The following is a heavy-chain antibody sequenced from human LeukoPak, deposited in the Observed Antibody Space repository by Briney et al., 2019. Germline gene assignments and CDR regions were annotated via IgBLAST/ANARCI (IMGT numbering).Heavy chain of an antibody. CDR3: TRDSGTYNWFDP. V-gene: IGHV3-73*01. CDR1: GFTFSGSA. Sequence: PGGSLKHPCAASGFTFSGSAIHWVRQSSGKGLEWVGQIDKKDKGYATATAYAASVTGRFTISRDDSINTAYLQMKSLRTEDTALYYCTRDSGTYNWFDPWGQGTLVTVSS. CDR2: IDKKDKGYATAT. D-gene: IGHD1-26*01. J-gene: IGHJ5*02.